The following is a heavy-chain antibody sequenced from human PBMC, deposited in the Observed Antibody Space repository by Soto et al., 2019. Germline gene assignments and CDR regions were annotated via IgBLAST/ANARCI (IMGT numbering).Heavy chain of an antibody. CDR3: ASSTIFGMIIKYFFDY. V-gene: IGHV3-11*06. CDR1: GFTFSDYY. CDR2: ISSSSSYI. J-gene: IGHJ4*02. Sequence: GGSLRLSCAASGFTFSDYYMSWIRQAPGKGLEWVSYISSSSSYIYYADSVKGRFTISRDNAKNSLYLQMNSLRAEDTAVYYCASSTIFGMIIKYFFDYWGQGTLVTVSS. D-gene: IGHD3-3*01.